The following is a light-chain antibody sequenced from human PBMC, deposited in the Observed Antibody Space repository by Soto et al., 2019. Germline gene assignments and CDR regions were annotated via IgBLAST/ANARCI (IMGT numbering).Light chain of an antibody. V-gene: IGKV3-20*01. CDR1: QSVTTNY. CDR2: GAS. Sequence: EIVLTQSPGTLSLSPGERATLSCRATQSVTTNYLAWYQQKPGQAPRLLIYGASIRATGIPDRFSGSGSGTDFTLTISRLEPEDFAVDYCQHYGSSPPNTFGQGTKLEIK. J-gene: IGKJ2*01. CDR3: QHYGSSPPNT.